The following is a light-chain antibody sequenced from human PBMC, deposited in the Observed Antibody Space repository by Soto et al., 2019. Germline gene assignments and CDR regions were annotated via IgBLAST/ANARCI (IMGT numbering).Light chain of an antibody. CDR3: QQYNNWPPIT. CDR2: GAS. Sequence: IVMSQAPATLSVSRGEIATLSFRASQSVSINLAWYQQKPGQAPRLLICGASTRATGIPARFSGSGSGTEFTLTISSLQSEDFAVYYCQQYNNWPPITFGQGTRLENK. CDR1: QSVSIN. J-gene: IGKJ5*01. V-gene: IGKV3-15*01.